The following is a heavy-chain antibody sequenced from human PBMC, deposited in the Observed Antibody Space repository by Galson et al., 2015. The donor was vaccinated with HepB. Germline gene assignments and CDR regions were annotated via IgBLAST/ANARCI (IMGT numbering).Heavy chain of an antibody. CDR3: ARWGIAAAGHDAFDI. CDR2: TYYRSKWYN. J-gene: IGHJ3*02. Sequence: CAISGDSVSSNSVAWNWIRQSPSRGLEWLGRTYYRSKWYNDYAVSVKSRITINPDTSKNQFSLQLNSVTPEDTAVYYCARWGIAAAGHDAFDIWGQGTMVTVSS. CDR1: GDSVSSNSVA. D-gene: IGHD6-13*01. V-gene: IGHV6-1*01.